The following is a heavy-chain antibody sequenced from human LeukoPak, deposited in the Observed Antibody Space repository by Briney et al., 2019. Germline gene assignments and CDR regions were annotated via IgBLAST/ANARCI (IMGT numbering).Heavy chain of an antibody. J-gene: IGHJ4*02. CDR2: ISGSGGYT. CDR3: AKGDNTAMAMD. V-gene: IGHV3-23*01. CDR1: GFTFTDYG. Sequence: GGSLRLSCAASGFTFTDYGMSWVRQAPGKGLEWVSAISGSGGYTYYADSVKGRFTISRDNSKNTLYLQMNSLTAEDTAVYYCAKGDNTAMAMDWGQGTLVTVSS. D-gene: IGHD5-18*01.